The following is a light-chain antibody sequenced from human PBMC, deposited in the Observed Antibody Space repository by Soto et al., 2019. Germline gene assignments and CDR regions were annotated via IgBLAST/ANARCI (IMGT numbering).Light chain of an antibody. CDR1: QDIRND. J-gene: IGKJ1*01. Sequence: AIQMTQSPSSLSASVGDRVTITCRGSQDIRNDLGWYQEKVGQAPKLLIYAASNLQSGVPSRFSGSGSGTDFTLTISSLLPEDFATYYCLQDYNYPWTFGQGTKVEI. CDR2: AAS. V-gene: IGKV1-6*01. CDR3: LQDYNYPWT.